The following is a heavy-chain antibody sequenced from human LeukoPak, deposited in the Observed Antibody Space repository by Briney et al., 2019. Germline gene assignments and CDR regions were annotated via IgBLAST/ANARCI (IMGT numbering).Heavy chain of an antibody. D-gene: IGHD2-2*02. V-gene: IGHV4-59*01. CDR2: IYYSGST. CDR1: GGSISSYY. Sequence: PSETLSLTCTVSGGSISSYYWSWIRQPPRKGLEWIGYIYYSGSTNYNPSLKSRVTISVDTSKNQFSLKLSSVTAADTAVYYCARLLGYCSSTSCYKRGDYWGQGTLVTVSS. J-gene: IGHJ4*02. CDR3: ARLLGYCSSTSCYKRGDY.